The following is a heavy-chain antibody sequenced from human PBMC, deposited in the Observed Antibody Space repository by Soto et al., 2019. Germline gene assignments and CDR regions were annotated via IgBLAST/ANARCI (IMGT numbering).Heavy chain of an antibody. CDR1: GVSVSSRGFY. V-gene: IGHV4-61*08. CDR2: IAYSGTT. Sequence: QVHLQESGPGLVKPSETLSLLCTVSGVSVSSRGFYWSWIRQSPERGLEWIGYIAYSGTTNYNPSLKIRVTISVDTSNNQFSLRLSSVTAADTAVYFCARDYITHPNYHFDYWGQGTRVTVSS. J-gene: IGHJ4*02. D-gene: IGHD1-20*01. CDR3: ARDYITHPNYHFDY.